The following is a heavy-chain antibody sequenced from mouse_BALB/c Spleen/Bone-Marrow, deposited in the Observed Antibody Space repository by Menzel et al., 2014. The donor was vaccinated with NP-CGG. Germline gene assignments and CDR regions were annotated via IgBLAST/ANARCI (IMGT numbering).Heavy chain of an antibody. Sequence: DVKLQESGTVLARPGASVKMSCKASGYTFTSYWMHWVKQRPGQGLEWIGAIYPGNSDTSYNQKFKGKAKLTAVTSTSTAYMELSSLTNEDSAVYYCTRYPYYYGSRNYHAMDYWGQGTSVTVSS. CDR2: IYPGNSDT. D-gene: IGHD1-1*01. V-gene: IGHV1-5*01. CDR1: GYTFTSYW. CDR3: TRYPYYYGSRNYHAMDY. J-gene: IGHJ4*01.